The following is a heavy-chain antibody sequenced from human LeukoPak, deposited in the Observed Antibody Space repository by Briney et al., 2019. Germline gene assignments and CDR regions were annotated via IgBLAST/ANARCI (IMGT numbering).Heavy chain of an antibody. Sequence: GGSLRLSCAASGFTFSSYSMIWVRQAPGKGLEWVSSISSSSSYIYYADSVKGRFTISRDNAKNSLYLQMNSLRAEDTALYHCARGRGLNYYYYYYYMDVWGKGTTVTVSS. CDR2: ISSSSSYI. J-gene: IGHJ6*03. CDR3: ARGRGLNYYYYYYYMDV. D-gene: IGHD5-24*01. CDR1: GFTFSSYS. V-gene: IGHV3-21*04.